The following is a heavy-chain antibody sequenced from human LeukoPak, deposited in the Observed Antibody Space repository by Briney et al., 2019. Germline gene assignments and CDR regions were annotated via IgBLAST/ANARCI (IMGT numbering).Heavy chain of an antibody. CDR1: GFTFDDYA. CDR3: AKAHSSSWYVSFDY. Sequence: GGSLRLSCAASGFTFDDYAMHWVRHAPGKGLEWVSGISWNSGSIAYADSVKGRFTISRDNAKNSLYLQMNSLRAEDTALYYCAKAHSSSWYVSFDYWGQGTLVTVSS. V-gene: IGHV3-9*01. D-gene: IGHD6-13*01. J-gene: IGHJ4*02. CDR2: ISWNSGSI.